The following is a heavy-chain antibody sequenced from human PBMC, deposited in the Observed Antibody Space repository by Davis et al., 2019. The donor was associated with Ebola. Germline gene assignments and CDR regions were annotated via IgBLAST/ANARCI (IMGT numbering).Heavy chain of an antibody. CDR1: GFTFSDYY. CDR2: ISSVDNTI. D-gene: IGHD6-13*01. V-gene: IGHV3-11*01. J-gene: IGHJ5*02. CDR3: ARGLKTAAAINWFDP. Sequence: GGSLRLSCAASGFTFSDYYMSWIRQAPGKGLEWVSYISSVDNTIYYAGSVKGRFTISRDNAKNSLYLQMNSLRAEDTAVYYCARGLKTAAAINWFDPWGQGTLVTVSS.